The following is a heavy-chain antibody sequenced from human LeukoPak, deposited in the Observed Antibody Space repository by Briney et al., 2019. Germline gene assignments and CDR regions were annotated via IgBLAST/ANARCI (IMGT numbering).Heavy chain of an antibody. J-gene: IGHJ6*03. CDR3: ARDGLLWFGELSYYYYYMDV. V-gene: IGHV3-74*01. CDR2: INNDGTIT. Sequence: GGSLRLSCAASGFTFSSYWMHWVRQAPGKGLVWVSRINNDGTITTYADSVKGRFTVSRDNAKNTLYLQMNSLRAEDTAVYYCARDGLLWFGELSYYYYYMDVWGKGTTVTVSS. CDR1: GFTFSSYW. D-gene: IGHD3-10*01.